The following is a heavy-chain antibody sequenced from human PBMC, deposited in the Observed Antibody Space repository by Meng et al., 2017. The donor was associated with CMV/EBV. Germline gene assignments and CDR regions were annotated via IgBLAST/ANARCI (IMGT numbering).Heavy chain of an antibody. CDR3: AKDPTYYYDSRYFDY. J-gene: IGHJ4*02. CDR2: ISGSGGST. D-gene: IGHD3-22*01. Sequence: GESLKISCAASGFTFSSYAMSWVRQAPGKGLEWVSAISGSGGSTYYADSVKGRFTISRDNSKNTLYLQMNSLRAEDTAVYYCAKDPTYYYDSRYFDYWGQGILVTVSS. CDR1: GFTFSSYA. V-gene: IGHV3-23*01.